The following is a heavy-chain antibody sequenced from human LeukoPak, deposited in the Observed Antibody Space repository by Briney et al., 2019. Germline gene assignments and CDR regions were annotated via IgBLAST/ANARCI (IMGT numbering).Heavy chain of an antibody. CDR1: GGTFSSYA. D-gene: IGHD2-2*01. Sequence: ASVKVSCKASGGTFSSYAISCVRQAPGQGLEWMGGIIPIFGTANYAQKFQGRVTITADESTSTAYMELSSLRSEDTAVYYCAREMGYCSSTSCPGAFDIWGQGTMVTVSS. CDR2: IIPIFGTA. J-gene: IGHJ3*02. CDR3: AREMGYCSSTSCPGAFDI. V-gene: IGHV1-69*13.